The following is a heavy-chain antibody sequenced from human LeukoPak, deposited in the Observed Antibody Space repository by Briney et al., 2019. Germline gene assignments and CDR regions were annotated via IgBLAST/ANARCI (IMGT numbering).Heavy chain of an antibody. CDR2: ISGSGGST. Sequence: GGSLRLSCAASGFTFSSYAMSWVRQAPGKGLEWVSAISGSGGSTYYADSVKGRFTISRDNSKNTLYLQMSSLRAEDTAVYYCAKGNYDFWSGYYFYFDYWGQGTLVTVSS. CDR3: AKGNYDFWSGYYFYFDY. D-gene: IGHD3-3*01. V-gene: IGHV3-23*01. CDR1: GFTFSSYA. J-gene: IGHJ4*02.